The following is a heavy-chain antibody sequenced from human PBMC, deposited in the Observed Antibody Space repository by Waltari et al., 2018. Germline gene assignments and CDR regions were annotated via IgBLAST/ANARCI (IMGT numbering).Heavy chain of an antibody. CDR3: ARDYSGGLDY. J-gene: IGHJ4*02. Sequence: QVQLVESGGGVVQPGRSLRLSCAASGFTFSSYAMHWVRQAPGKGLEWVAVISYDGSNKYYADSVKGRFTISRDNSKNTLYLQMNSLRAEDTAVYYCARDYSGGLDYWGQGTLVTVSS. CDR1: GFTFSSYA. CDR2: ISYDGSNK. D-gene: IGHD1-26*01. V-gene: IGHV3-30-3*01.